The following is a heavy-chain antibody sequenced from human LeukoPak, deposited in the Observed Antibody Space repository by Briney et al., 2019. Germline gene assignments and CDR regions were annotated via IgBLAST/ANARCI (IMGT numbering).Heavy chain of an antibody. D-gene: IGHD4-17*01. CDR2: IYSGGGT. V-gene: IGHV3-66*01. CDR3: ARGFRSVTTWGYFDY. CDR1: GFTVSTNY. Sequence: GGSLRLSCAASGFTVSTNYMSWVRQAPGKGLEGVSLIYSGGGTYYADSVKRRFTISRDNSRNTLSLQMNSLRVDDTAVYYCARGFRSVTTWGYFDYWGQGALVTVSS. J-gene: IGHJ4*02.